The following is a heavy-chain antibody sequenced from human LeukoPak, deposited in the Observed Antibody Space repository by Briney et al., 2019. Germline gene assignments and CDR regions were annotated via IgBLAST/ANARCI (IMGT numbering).Heavy chain of an antibody. D-gene: IGHD6-13*01. V-gene: IGHV3-23*01. CDR3: AHISSSWPDY. CDR1: GFTFSSYA. CDR2: ISGSGGST. Sequence: PGGSLRLSCAASGFTFSSYAMSWVRQAPGKGLEWVSAISGSGGSTYYADPLKGRFTISRDNSKNTLYLQMNSLRAEDTAVYYCAHISSSWPDYWGQGTLVTVSS. J-gene: IGHJ4*02.